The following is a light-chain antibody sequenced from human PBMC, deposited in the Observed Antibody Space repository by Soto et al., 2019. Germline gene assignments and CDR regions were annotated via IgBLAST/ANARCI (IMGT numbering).Light chain of an antibody. Sequence: DLQMTQSPSSLSASVGDRVTITCRASLSISSDLNWYQQKPGKAPKVLIFGASSLQSGVPSRFSGSGSGTDFTLTISSLQPEDSATYYCQQSYTTPRTFGQGTKLEIK. CDR3: QQSYTTPRT. V-gene: IGKV1-39*01. CDR2: GAS. CDR1: LSISSD. J-gene: IGKJ2*01.